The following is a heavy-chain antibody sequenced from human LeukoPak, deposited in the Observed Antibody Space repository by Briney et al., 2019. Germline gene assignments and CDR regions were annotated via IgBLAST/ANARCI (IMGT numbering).Heavy chain of an antibody. J-gene: IGHJ5*02. V-gene: IGHV4-59*13. Sequence: PSETLSLTCTVSGGPISSYYWSWIRQPPGKGLEWIGYISYSGSTNFNPSLKSRVTISVDTSKSQFSLKLSSVTAADTAVYYCAREGTAGTNLNWFDPWGQGTLVTVSS. CDR1: GGPISSYY. CDR3: AREGTAGTNLNWFDP. CDR2: ISYSGST. D-gene: IGHD1-1*01.